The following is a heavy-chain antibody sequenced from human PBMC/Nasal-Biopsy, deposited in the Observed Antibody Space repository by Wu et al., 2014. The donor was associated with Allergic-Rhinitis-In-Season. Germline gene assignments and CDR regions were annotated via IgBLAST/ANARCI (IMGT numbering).Heavy chain of an antibody. CDR2: INDSGST. V-gene: IGHV4-34*01. Sequence: TLSLTCAVYGGSFSGYYFSWIRQPPGKGLEWIGEINDSGSTSYNPSLKSRVTISVDTSKNQFSLKLTSVTAADTAVYYCARDTYYYGSGIHGAIDIWGQGTMVTVSS. CDR3: ARDTYYYGSGIHGAIDI. D-gene: IGHD3-10*01. CDR1: GGSFSGYY. J-gene: IGHJ3*02.